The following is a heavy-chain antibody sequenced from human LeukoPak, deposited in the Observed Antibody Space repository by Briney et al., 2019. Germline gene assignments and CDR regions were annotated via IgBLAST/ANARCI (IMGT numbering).Heavy chain of an antibody. V-gene: IGHV3-23*01. J-gene: IGHJ4*02. D-gene: IGHD6-19*01. CDR3: AKEQWLVRGDTDY. Sequence: GGTLRLSCAASGFTFSSYGMSWVRQAPGKGLEGVSAISGSGGSTYYADSVKGRFTISRDNSKNTLYLQMNSLRAEDTAVYYCAKEQWLVRGDTDYWGQGTLVTVSS. CDR2: ISGSGGST. CDR1: GFTFSSYG.